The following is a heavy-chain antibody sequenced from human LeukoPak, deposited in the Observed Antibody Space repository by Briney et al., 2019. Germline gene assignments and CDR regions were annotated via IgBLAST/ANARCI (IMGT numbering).Heavy chain of an antibody. CDR1: GFPFSTCA. CDR2: ISYDGSNK. J-gene: IGHJ3*02. CDR3: ARVCRYYDILTGRDAFDI. D-gene: IGHD3-9*01. V-gene: IGHV3-30-3*01. Sequence: PGGSLRLSCAASGFPFSTCAMHWVRQAPREGLEWVAGISYDGSNKYYADSVKVRPTVSRANSKNTLSLQMHSLSAEHTAVYYCARVCRYYDILTGRDAFDIWGQGTMVTVSS.